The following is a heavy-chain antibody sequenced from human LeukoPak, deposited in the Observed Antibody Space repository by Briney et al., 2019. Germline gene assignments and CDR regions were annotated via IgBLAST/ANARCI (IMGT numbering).Heavy chain of an antibody. CDR3: ARRSAGLGWFDP. J-gene: IGHJ5*02. Sequence: SETLSLTCTVSGGSISSGGYYWSWIRQHPGKGLEWIGYIYYSGSTYYNPSLKSRVTISVDTSKNQFSLKLSSVTAADTAVYYCARRSAGLGWFDPWGQGTLVTVSS. D-gene: IGHD3-10*01. CDR1: GGSISSGGYY. CDR2: IYYSGST. V-gene: IGHV4-31*03.